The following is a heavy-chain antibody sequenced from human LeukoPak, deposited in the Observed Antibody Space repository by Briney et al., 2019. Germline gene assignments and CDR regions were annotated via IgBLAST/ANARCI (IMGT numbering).Heavy chain of an antibody. Sequence: GGSLRLSCAASGFTFTNYWMSWVRQAPGKGLEWVSVIYSGGSTYYADSVKGRFTISRDNSKNTLYLQMNSLRAEDTAVYYCAKVGVYGGNSADYWGQGTLVTVSS. D-gene: IGHD4-23*01. CDR2: IYSGGST. V-gene: IGHV3-66*01. CDR1: GFTFTNYW. CDR3: AKVGVYGGNSADY. J-gene: IGHJ4*02.